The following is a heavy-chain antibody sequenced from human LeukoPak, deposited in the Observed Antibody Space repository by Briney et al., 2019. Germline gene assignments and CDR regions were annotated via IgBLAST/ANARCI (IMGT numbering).Heavy chain of an antibody. CDR2: INAGNGNT. CDR1: GYTFTSYA. V-gene: IGHV1-3*01. D-gene: IGHD3-16*02. Sequence: ASVKVPCKASGYTFTSYAMHWVRQAPGQRLEWMGWINAGNGNTKYSQKFQGRVTMTTDTSTSTAYMELRSLRSDDTAVYYCARGGMITFGGVIADFDYWGQGTLVTVSS. J-gene: IGHJ4*02. CDR3: ARGGMITFGGVIADFDY.